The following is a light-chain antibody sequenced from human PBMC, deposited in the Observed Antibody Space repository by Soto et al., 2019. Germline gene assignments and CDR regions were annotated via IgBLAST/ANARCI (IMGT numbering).Light chain of an antibody. V-gene: IGKV1-39*01. CDR2: GAS. CDR3: QQSYNTPYT. J-gene: IGKJ2*01. CDR1: QRITNY. Sequence: DILMTQSPSSLSASVGDRVTIVCRASQRITNYLNWYQQKPEKAPKLLIHGASSLQSGVPSRFSGSGSGTDFTLTISSLQPEDFATYYCQQSYNTPYTFGQGTKLEI.